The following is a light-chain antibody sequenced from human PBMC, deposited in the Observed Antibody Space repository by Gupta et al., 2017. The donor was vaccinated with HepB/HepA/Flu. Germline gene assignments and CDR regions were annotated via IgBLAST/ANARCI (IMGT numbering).Light chain of an antibody. J-gene: IGKJ1*01. CDR1: QSISDW. Sequence: DIQMTQSPSTLSASVGDRVTITCRASQSISDWLDWYQQKPGKAPNLLIYRASTLESGVPSRFSGSGSGTEFTLTISSLQPDDFATYYCQEVSGSSWTFGRGTKVEIK. CDR3: QEVSGSSWT. CDR2: RAS. V-gene: IGKV1-5*03.